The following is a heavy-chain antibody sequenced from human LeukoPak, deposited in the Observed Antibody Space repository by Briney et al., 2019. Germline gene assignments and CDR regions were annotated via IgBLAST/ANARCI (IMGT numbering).Heavy chain of an antibody. CDR1: GYTFTGYY. Sequence: GASVKVSCTASGYTFTGYYMHWVRQAPGQGLEWMGWINPNSGGTNYAQKFQGRVTMTRDTSISTAYMELSRLRSDDTAVYYCARIPRVSGEWGDLGYWGQGTLVTVPS. D-gene: IGHD1-26*01. CDR2: INPNSGGT. CDR3: ARIPRVSGEWGDLGY. J-gene: IGHJ4*02. V-gene: IGHV1-2*02.